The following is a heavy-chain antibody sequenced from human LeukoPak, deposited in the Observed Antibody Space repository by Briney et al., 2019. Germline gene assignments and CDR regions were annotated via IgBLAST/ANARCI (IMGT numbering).Heavy chain of an antibody. CDR1: GFTFSSYE. J-gene: IGHJ4*02. V-gene: IGHV3-48*03. D-gene: IGHD4-17*01. Sequence: GGSLRLSFAASGFTFSSYEMNWVRQAPGKGLEWVSYTSSSGSTIYYADSVKGRFTISRDNAKNSLYLQMNSLRAEDTAVYYCAREAVYDYGPGSDYWGQGTLVTVSS. CDR3: AREAVYDYGPGSDY. CDR2: TSSSGSTI.